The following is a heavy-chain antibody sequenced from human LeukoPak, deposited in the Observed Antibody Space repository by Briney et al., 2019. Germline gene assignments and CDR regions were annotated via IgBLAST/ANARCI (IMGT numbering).Heavy chain of an antibody. D-gene: IGHD4-17*01. Sequence: SETLSLTCTVSGGSFSSYYWSWIRQPAGKGLEWIGRIYTSGSTNYNPSLKSRVTMSVDTSKNQFSLKLSSVTAADTAVYYCARDPYGDYVAGYYFDYWGQGTLVTVSS. CDR3: ARDPYGDYVAGYYFDY. CDR2: IYTSGST. J-gene: IGHJ4*02. CDR1: GGSFSSYY. V-gene: IGHV4-4*07.